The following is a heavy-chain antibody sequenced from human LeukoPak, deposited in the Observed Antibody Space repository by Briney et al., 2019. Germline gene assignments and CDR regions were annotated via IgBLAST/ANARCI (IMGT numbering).Heavy chain of an antibody. Sequence: GGSLRLSCVASGFTVSSNYMSWVRQAPGKGLEWVSLLYRDGSTFYGDSVKGRFTISRDNSKNTLYLQMNSLRAEDTAVYYCAKDRIVGVTSKTFDYWGQG. CDR2: LYRDGST. V-gene: IGHV3-53*05. CDR1: GFTVSSNY. CDR3: AKDRIVGVTSKTFDY. D-gene: IGHD1-26*01. J-gene: IGHJ4*02.